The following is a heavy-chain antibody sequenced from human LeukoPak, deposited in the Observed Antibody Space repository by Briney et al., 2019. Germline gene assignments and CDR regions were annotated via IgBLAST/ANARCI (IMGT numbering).Heavy chain of an antibody. CDR3: GAARQYVGAFDI. Sequence: GGSLRLSCAASGFTVSSYEFYWVRQAPGKGLEWVSYISSDGTTIKYADSVKGRFTISKDDAKRSLYLQMNGLRADDMAIYYCGAARQYVGAFDIWGQGTVVTVSS. CDR2: ISSDGTTI. J-gene: IGHJ3*02. D-gene: IGHD3-16*01. CDR1: GFTVSSYE. V-gene: IGHV3-48*03.